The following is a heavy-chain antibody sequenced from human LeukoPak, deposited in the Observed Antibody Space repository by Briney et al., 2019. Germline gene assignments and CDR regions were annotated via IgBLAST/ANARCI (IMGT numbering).Heavy chain of an antibody. J-gene: IGHJ1*01. Sequence: SETLSLTCAVYGGSFSGYYWSWIRQPPGKGLEWIGEINHSGSTNYNPSLKSRVTTSVDTSKNQFSLKLSSVTAADTAAYYCATSWAHFHSSSWYGRYFQHWGQGTLVTVSS. D-gene: IGHD6-13*01. CDR1: GGSFSGYY. CDR2: INHSGST. V-gene: IGHV4-34*01. CDR3: ATSWAHFHSSSWYGRYFQH.